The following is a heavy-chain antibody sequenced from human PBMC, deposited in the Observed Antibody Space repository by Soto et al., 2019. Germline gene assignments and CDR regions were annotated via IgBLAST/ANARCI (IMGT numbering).Heavy chain of an antibody. V-gene: IGHV3-7*03. CDR1: EFIFVSFW. CDR2: IKQDGNEK. CDR3: ANVYGDYYHAFPM. Sequence: GGSLRLSCAASEFIFVSFWMSWARQAPGKGLEWVANIKQDGNEKEYVDSVKGRFTISRDNSKKSVYLQMNGLRAEDTALYYGANVYGDYYHAFPMWGQGTMVTVSS. D-gene: IGHD4-17*01. J-gene: IGHJ3*02.